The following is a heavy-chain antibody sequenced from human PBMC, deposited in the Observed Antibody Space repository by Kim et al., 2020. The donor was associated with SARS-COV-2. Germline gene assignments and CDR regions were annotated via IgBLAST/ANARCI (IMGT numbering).Heavy chain of an antibody. D-gene: IGHD3-22*01. CDR3: ARDRSDYYDSSGYYSSLDY. Sequence: GGSLRLSCAASGFTFSSYAMHWVRQAPGKGLEWVAVISYDGSNKYYADSVKGRFTISRDNSKNTLYLQMNSLRAEDTAVYYCARDRSDYYDSSGYYSSLDYWGQGTLVTVSS. CDR2: ISYDGSNK. V-gene: IGHV3-30*04. J-gene: IGHJ4*02. CDR1: GFTFSSYA.